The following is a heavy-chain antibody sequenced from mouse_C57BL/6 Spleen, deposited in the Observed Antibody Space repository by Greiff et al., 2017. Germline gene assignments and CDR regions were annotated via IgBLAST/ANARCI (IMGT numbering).Heavy chain of an antibody. Sequence: EVKLMQSGPELVKPGASVKISCKASGYTFTDYNMDWVKQSHGQSLEWIGGINPNNGGTIYNKKFKGKATLTVDKSSSTAYMELRRLTSDDAAVYYGARPSSSGYYFDYWGQGTTLTVSS. V-gene: IGHV1-18*01. CDR1: GYTFTDYN. CDR2: INPNNGGT. CDR3: ARPSSSGYYFDY. J-gene: IGHJ2*01. D-gene: IGHD3-2*02.